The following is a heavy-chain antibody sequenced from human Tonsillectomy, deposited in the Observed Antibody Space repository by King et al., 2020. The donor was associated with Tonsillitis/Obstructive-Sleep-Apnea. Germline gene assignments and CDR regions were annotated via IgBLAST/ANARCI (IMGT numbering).Heavy chain of an antibody. CDR1: GFTFSNYG. CDR2: ISFDGNQK. J-gene: IGHJ6*02. Sequence: VQLVESGGGVVQPGRSLRLSCAASGFTFSNYGMHWVRQAPGKGLEGVALISFDGNQKNYAEAVKGRFTLSRDNSKNTMHLQMDSLSTEDTAVYYSAQDHVRFSSTNFYNYYYGMDFWGPGTTVTVSS. D-gene: IGHD2-2*02. V-gene: IGHV3-30*18. CDR3: AQDHVRFSSTNFYNYYYGMDF.